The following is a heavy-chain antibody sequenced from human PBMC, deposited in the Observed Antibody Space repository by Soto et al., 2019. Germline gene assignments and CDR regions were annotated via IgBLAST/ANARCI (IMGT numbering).Heavy chain of an antibody. D-gene: IGHD6-19*01. CDR1: GGSISSGGYY. Sequence: PSETLSLTCTVSGGSISSGGYYWSWIRQHPGKGLEWIGYIYYSGSTYYNPSLKSRVTISVDTSKNQFSLKLSSVTAADTAVYYCARDLVRIAGAGTRVEAFDIWGQGTSVTGS. CDR2: IYYSGST. CDR3: ARDLVRIAGAGTRVEAFDI. V-gene: IGHV4-31*03. J-gene: IGHJ3*02.